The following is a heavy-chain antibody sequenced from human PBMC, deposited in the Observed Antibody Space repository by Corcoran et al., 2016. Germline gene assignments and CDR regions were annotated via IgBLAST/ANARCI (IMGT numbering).Heavy chain of an antibody. CDR2: INAANGNA. CDR1: GYTFSDYA. V-gene: IGHV1-3*01. Sequence: QVQLVQSGAEVKKPGASVKVSCKASGYTFSDYAIHWVRQAPGQRLEWMGWINAANGNAKSSQKFQGRVTITRDTSASTAYMELSSLRSEDTAVYHCAGTTSATGDVWSGYCTVYYYDYWGQGTLVTVSS. D-gene: IGHD3-3*01. CDR3: AGTTSATGDVWSGYCTVYYYDY. J-gene: IGHJ4*02.